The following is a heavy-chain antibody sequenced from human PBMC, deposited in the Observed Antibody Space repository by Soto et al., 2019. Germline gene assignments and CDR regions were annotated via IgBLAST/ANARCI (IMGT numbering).Heavy chain of an antibody. J-gene: IGHJ4*02. D-gene: IGHD4-17*01. V-gene: IGHV3-74*01. CDR1: GLTFSSYW. CDR2: IKSVGSST. CDR3: ALSHTVTTDY. Sequence: EVQLVESGGGLVQPGGSLRLSCAASGLTFSSYWMHWVRQAPGKGLVWVSRIKSVGSSTSYADSVKGRFTISRDNAKNTLYLQMNSLRAEDTAVYYCALSHTVTTDYWGQGTLVTVSS.